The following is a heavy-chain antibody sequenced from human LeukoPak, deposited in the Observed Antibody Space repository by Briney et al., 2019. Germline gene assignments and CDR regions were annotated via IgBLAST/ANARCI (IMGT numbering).Heavy chain of an antibody. V-gene: IGHV3-23*01. CDR3: TKWYFRDSGRYGALDI. D-gene: IGHD1-26*01. J-gene: IGHJ3*02. CDR2: ISDSGDAT. Sequence: GGALRLSCAASGFTFRTYVMSWVRPAPGRGVDGVSSISDSGDATYYTASVKGRFTISRDNPKNTLYMKMSSLRAEDTAIYYCTKWYFRDSGRYGALDIRGQGTMVTVSS. CDR1: GFTFRTYV.